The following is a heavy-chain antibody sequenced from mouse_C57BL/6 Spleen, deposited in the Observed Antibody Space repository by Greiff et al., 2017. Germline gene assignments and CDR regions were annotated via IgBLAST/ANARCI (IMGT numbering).Heavy chain of an antibody. Sequence: VQLQQPGAELVKPGASVKLSCKASGYTFTSYWMHWVKQRPGQGLEWIGMIHPNSGSTNYNEKFKSKDTLTVDKSSSTAYMQLSSLTSEDSAVYYCARDLLITTVVAGDYWGQGTTLTVSS. CDR2: IHPNSGST. CDR3: ARDLLITTVVAGDY. J-gene: IGHJ2*01. D-gene: IGHD1-1*01. CDR1: GYTFTSYW. V-gene: IGHV1-64*01.